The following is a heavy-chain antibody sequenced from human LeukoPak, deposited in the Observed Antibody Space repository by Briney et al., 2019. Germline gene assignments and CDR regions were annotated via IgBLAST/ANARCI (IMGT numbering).Heavy chain of an antibody. CDR3: ARARSVGPPTGFDY. J-gene: IGHJ4*02. CDR1: GFTFSSFA. Sequence: PGWSLRLSCAASGFTFSSFAMHWVRQAPGKGLEWVAVISYDASNKFYADSVQGRFTISGDNSKNTLFLQMNSLGAEDTAVFYCARARSVGPPTGFDYWGQGTLVTVSS. CDR2: ISYDASNK. D-gene: IGHD4-23*01. V-gene: IGHV3-30-3*01.